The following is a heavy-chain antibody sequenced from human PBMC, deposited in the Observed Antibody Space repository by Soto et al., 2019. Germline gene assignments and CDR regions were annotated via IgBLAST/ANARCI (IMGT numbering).Heavy chain of an antibody. D-gene: IGHD4-4*01. CDR3: ARTDYSGNPHHIHFDY. CDR2: INHSGIT. Sequence: KPSETLSLTCAVYGGSFSGYYWSWIRQPPGKGLEWIGEINHSGITNYNPSLKSRVTMSVDTSKNQFSLKLTSVTAADTAVYYCARTDYSGNPHHIHFDYWSQGTLVTVSS. J-gene: IGHJ4*02. CDR1: GGSFSGYY. V-gene: IGHV4-34*01.